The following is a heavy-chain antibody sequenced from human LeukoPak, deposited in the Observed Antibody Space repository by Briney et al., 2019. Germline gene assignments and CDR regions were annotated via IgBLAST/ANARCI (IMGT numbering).Heavy chain of an antibody. CDR3: ARDSVAAAGPYYYYGMDV. J-gene: IGHJ6*02. D-gene: IGHD6-13*01. Sequence: ASVKVSCKASGYTFTAYYMHWVRRAPGQGLEWMGWINPNSGGTNYAQKFQGWVTMTRDTSISTAYMELSRLRSDDTAVYYCARDSVAAAGPYYYYGMDVWGQGTTVSVSS. V-gene: IGHV1-2*04. CDR1: GYTFTAYY. CDR2: INPNSGGT.